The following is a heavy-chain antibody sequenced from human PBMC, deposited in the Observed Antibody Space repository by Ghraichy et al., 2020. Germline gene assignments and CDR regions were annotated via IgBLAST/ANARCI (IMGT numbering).Heavy chain of an antibody. Sequence: SETLSLTCTVSGGSISSYYWSWIRQPPGKGLEWIGYIYYSGSTNYNPSLKSRVTISVDTSKNQFSLKLSSVTAADTAVYYCARSPRYFRLGGFDYWGQGTLVTVSS. D-gene: IGHD3-9*01. CDR1: GGSISSYY. J-gene: IGHJ4*02. CDR2: IYYSGST. CDR3: ARSPRYFRLGGFDY. V-gene: IGHV4-59*01.